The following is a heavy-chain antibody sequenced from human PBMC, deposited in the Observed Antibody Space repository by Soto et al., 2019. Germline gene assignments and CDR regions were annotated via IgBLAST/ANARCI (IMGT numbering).Heavy chain of an antibody. CDR1: GGPISSYY. CDR2: IYMNGST. J-gene: IGHJ6*02. V-gene: IGHV4-4*07. D-gene: IGHD6-19*01. Sequence: WDNLSLTCTVSGGPISSYYWSWIRQPAGKGLEWIGRIYMNGSTNYNPSLKSRVTVSVDTSKSQFSLMLNSVTAADTAVYYCVRDGSSGWYYYGMDVWGQGTPVTVSS. CDR3: VRDGSSGWYYYGMDV.